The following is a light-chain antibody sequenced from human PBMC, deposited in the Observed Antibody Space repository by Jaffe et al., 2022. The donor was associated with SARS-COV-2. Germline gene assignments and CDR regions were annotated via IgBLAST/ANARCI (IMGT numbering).Light chain of an antibody. V-gene: IGLV3-25*03. Sequence: SYELTQPPSVSVSPGQTARITCSGDALPKQYAYWYQQKPGQAPVLVIYKDSERPSGIPERFSGSSSGTTVTLTISGVQAEDEADYYCQSADSSGTLFYVFGTGTKVTVL. CDR1: ALPKQY. CDR2: KDS. J-gene: IGLJ1*01. CDR3: QSADSSGTLFYV.